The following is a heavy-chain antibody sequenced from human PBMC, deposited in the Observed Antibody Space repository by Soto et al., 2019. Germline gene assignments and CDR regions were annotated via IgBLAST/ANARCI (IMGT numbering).Heavy chain of an antibody. CDR2: IAPADSYT. Sequence: GESLKISCTASGYNFPGYWIGWVRRMPGKGLEWMGRIAPADSYTNYSPSFHGHVTMSVDRSTSTAYLQWGSLKASDTAMFYCVRVPIGHSDDSGYSDSWGQGTQVTVSS. CDR3: VRVPIGHSDDSGYSDS. J-gene: IGHJ5*01. CDR1: GYNFPGYW. D-gene: IGHD3-22*01. V-gene: IGHV5-10-1*01.